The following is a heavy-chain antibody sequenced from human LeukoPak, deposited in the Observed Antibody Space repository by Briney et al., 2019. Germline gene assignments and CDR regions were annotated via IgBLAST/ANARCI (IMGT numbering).Heavy chain of an antibody. Sequence: GGSLRLSCAASGVTFSDYAMTWVRQVPGKGLEWVSSISSSGSYIYYADSVKGGFTISRDNAKTSLYLQMNSLRADDTAVYHCARGAGTIFGEYYYYMDVWGKGTAVTVSS. D-gene: IGHD3-3*01. CDR2: ISSSGSYI. CDR1: GVTFSDYA. CDR3: ARGAGTIFGEYYYYMDV. J-gene: IGHJ6*03. V-gene: IGHV3-21*01.